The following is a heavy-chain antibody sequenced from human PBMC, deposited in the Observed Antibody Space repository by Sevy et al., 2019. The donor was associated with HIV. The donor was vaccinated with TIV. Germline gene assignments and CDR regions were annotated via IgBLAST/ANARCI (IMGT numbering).Heavy chain of an antibody. J-gene: IGHJ4*02. CDR1: GYSINSGYY. CDR2: IYHSGST. CDR3: ASQLVMITFGGVSGGFDY. D-gene: IGHD3-16*01. V-gene: IGHV4-38-2*02. Sequence: SETLSLTCTVSGYSINSGYYWGWIRQPPGKGLEWIGSIYHSGSTYYNPSLKSRVTISVDTSKNQFSLKLSSVTAADTAVYYCASQLVMITFGGVSGGFDYWGQGTLVTVSS.